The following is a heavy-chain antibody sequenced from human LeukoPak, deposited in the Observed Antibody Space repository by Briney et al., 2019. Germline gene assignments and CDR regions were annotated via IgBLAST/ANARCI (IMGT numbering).Heavy chain of an antibody. Sequence: ASVKVSCTASGYTFTSYAMHWVRQAPGQRLEWMGWINAGNGNTKYSQKFQGRVTITRDTSASTAYMELSSLRSEDTAVYYCAREGILEWLSPAPFDYWGQGTLVTVSS. CDR3: AREGILEWLSPAPFDY. V-gene: IGHV1-3*01. CDR2: INAGNGNT. CDR1: GYTFTSYA. J-gene: IGHJ4*02. D-gene: IGHD3-3*01.